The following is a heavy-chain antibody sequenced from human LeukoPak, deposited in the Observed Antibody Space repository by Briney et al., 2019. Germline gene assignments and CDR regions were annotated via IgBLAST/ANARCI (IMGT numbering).Heavy chain of an antibody. CDR1: GFTFSTYA. CDR3: AKDFTTVTTSWYFDL. Sequence: GGSLRLSCAASGFTFSTYAMSWVRQAPGKGLEWVSSISSSSSYIYYADSVKGRFTISRDNAKNSLYLQMNSLRAEDTALYYCAKDFTTVTTSWYFDLWGRGTLVTVSS. D-gene: IGHD4-17*01. V-gene: IGHV3-21*04. J-gene: IGHJ2*01. CDR2: ISSSSSYI.